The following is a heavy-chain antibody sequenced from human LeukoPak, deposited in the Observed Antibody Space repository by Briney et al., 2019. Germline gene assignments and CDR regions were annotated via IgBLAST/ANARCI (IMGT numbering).Heavy chain of an antibody. V-gene: IGHV3-11*01. CDR3: ARDPGSHNSSGWYDY. CDR2: ISYSGSTI. D-gene: IGHD6-19*01. J-gene: IGHJ4*02. CDR1: GFTFSDYY. Sequence: GSLRLSCAASGFTFSDYYMSWIRQAPGKGLEWVSYISYSGSTIYYADSVKGRFTISRDNAKNSLYLQMNSLRAEDTAVYYCARDPGSHNSSGWYDYWGQGTLVTVSS.